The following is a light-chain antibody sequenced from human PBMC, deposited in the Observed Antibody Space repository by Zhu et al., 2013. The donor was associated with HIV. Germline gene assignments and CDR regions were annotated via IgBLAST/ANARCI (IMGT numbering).Light chain of an antibody. CDR2: GTS. V-gene: IGKV3-20*01. CDR3: QQYGRSPLT. CDR1: QSVGNNF. J-gene: IGKJ4*01. Sequence: DIVLTQSPGTLSLSPGEGATLSCRASQSVGNNFLAWYQQKPGQAPRLLISGTSSRATGIPDRFSGSGSGTDFTLSISRLEPEDFAVYYCQQYGRSPLTFGGGTTVEIK.